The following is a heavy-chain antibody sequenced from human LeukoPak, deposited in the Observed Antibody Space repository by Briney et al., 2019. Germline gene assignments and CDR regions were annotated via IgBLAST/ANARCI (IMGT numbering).Heavy chain of an antibody. CDR1: GGSISSYY. V-gene: IGHV4-59*08. CDR3: ARVAQNSGTIDY. D-gene: IGHD3-10*01. CDR2: IYYSGST. Sequence: SETLSLTCTVSGGSISSYYWSWIRQPPGKGLEWIGYIYYSGSTNYNPSLKSRVTISVDTSKNQFSLRLSSVTAADSALYSCARVAQNSGTIDYWGQGTLVTVSS. J-gene: IGHJ4*02.